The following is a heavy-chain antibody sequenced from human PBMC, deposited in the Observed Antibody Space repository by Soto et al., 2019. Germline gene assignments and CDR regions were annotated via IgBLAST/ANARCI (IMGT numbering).Heavy chain of an antibody. Sequence: QVQLQESGPGLVKPSQTLSLTCTVSGGSISSGGYYWSWTRHHPGKGLGGIGYIYYSGSTYYNPSLKSRVTISVDTSKNQFSLKLSSVTAADTAVYYCARVSYYYGSGHPTAGDYYYYYGMDVWGQGTTVTVSS. J-gene: IGHJ6*02. CDR3: ARVSYYYGSGHPTAGDYYYYYGMDV. CDR1: GGSISSGGYY. D-gene: IGHD3-10*01. V-gene: IGHV4-31*03. CDR2: IYYSGST.